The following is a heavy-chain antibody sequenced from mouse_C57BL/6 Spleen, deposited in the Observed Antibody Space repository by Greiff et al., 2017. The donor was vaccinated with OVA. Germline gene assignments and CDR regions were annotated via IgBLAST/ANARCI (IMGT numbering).Heavy chain of an antibody. CDR3: ARETAQNFDY. CDR1: GYTFTSYW. CDR2: IYASDSET. D-gene: IGHD3-2*02. J-gene: IGHJ2*01. Sequence: VQLQQPGAELVRPGSSVKLSCKASGYTFTSYWMDWVKQRPGQGLEWIGNIYASDSETHYNQKFKDKATLTVDKSSSTAYMQLSSLTSEDSAVYYCARETAQNFDYWGQGTTLTVSS. V-gene: IGHV1-61*01.